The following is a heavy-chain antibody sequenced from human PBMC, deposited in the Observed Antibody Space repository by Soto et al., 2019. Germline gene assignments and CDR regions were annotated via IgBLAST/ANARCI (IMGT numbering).Heavy chain of an antibody. J-gene: IGHJ4*02. Sequence: GGSLRLSCAASGFTFSSYAMSWVRQAPGKGLEWVSAISGSGGSTYYADSVKGRFTISRDNSKNTLYLQMNSLRAEDTAVYYCAKEDYDILTGYYGGSHYFDYWGQGTLVTVSS. D-gene: IGHD3-9*01. CDR3: AKEDYDILTGYYGGSHYFDY. CDR1: GFTFSSYA. CDR2: ISGSGGST. V-gene: IGHV3-23*01.